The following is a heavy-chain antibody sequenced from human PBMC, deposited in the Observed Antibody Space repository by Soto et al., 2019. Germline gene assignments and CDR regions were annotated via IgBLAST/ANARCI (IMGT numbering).Heavy chain of an antibody. D-gene: IGHD4-17*01. CDR2: ISAYNGNT. Sequence: QVQLVQSGAEVKKPGASVKVSCKASGYTFTSYGISWVRQAPGQGLEWMGWISAYNGNTNYAQKLQGRVTMTTDASTSTAYMELRRLRSDDTAVYYCASHYGDYYYYGMDVWGQGTTVTVSS. CDR3: ASHYGDYYYYGMDV. V-gene: IGHV1-18*01. J-gene: IGHJ6*02. CDR1: GYTFTSYG.